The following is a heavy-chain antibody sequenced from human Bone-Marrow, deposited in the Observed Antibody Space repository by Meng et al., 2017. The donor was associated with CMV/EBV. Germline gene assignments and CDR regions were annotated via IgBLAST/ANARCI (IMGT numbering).Heavy chain of an antibody. D-gene: IGHD2-2*03. J-gene: IGHJ6*02. CDR3: ARGGYCSSTNCLNYYYGMDV. CDR1: GFTFSSYS. Sequence: GGSLRLSCAASGFTFSSYSMNWVRQAPGKGLEWVSSISSSSSYIYYADSVKGRFTISRDNAKNSLYLQMNSPRAEDTAVYYCARGGYCSSTNCLNYYYGMDVWGQGTTVTVSS. V-gene: IGHV3-21*01. CDR2: ISSSSSYI.